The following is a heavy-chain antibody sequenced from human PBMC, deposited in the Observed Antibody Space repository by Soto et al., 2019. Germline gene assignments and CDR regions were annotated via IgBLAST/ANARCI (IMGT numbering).Heavy chain of an antibody. CDR1: GGSVSRDSNF. CDR2: IYYSGPT. CDR3: ARGYSHYAH. J-gene: IGHJ4*02. D-gene: IGHD4-4*01. Sequence: ETLSLNCTVSGGSVSRDSNFWSWIRQPPGKGLEWIGCIYYSGPTRYNPSLESRVTISIDSSKNQVSLNLTSVTAADTAVYYCARGYSHYAHWGRGXLVTVYS. V-gene: IGHV4-61*01.